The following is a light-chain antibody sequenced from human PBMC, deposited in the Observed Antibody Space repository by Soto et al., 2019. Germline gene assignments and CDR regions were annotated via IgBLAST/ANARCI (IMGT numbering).Light chain of an antibody. J-gene: IGLJ2*01. CDR1: RSHIGAGYD. CDR3: QSYDSSLSVV. V-gene: IGLV1-40*01. CDR2: GNS. Sequence: VLAPPPPVSGAPGQRVPIPRPRGRSHIGAGYDVHWYQQLPGTAPKLLIYGNSNRPSGVPDRFSGSKSGTSASLAITGLQAEDEADYYCQSYDSSLSVVFGGGTKVTVL.